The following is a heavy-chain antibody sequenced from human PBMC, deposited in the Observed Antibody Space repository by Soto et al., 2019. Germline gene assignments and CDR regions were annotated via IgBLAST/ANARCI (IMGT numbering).Heavy chain of an antibody. CDR2: ISGSADRT. J-gene: IGHJ1*01. CDR1: GITISNYP. CDR3: VKDDGGYPSTAQH. D-gene: IGHD3-22*01. Sequence: EVQLLESGGGLVQPGGSLRLSCAASGITISNYPMSWVRQAPGKGLDWVSGISGSADRTYYADSAKGRFSISKDISKNSLSMQLDSLGVEDTAVYFCVKDDGGYPSTAQHWGQGNLCTVSS. V-gene: IGHV3-23*01.